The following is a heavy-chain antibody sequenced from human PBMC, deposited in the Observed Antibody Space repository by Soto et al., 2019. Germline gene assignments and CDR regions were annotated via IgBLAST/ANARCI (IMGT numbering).Heavy chain of an antibody. J-gene: IGHJ4*02. CDR1: GFTFSSYA. Sequence: GGSLRLSCAASGFTFSSYAMHWVRQAPGKGLEYVSAISSNGGSTYYANSVKGRFTISRDNSKNTLYLQMGSLRAEDMAVYYCARGLTGYCSSTSCYAYWGQGTLVTVSS. CDR3: ARGLTGYCSSTSCYAY. D-gene: IGHD2-2*01. V-gene: IGHV3-64*01. CDR2: ISSNGGST.